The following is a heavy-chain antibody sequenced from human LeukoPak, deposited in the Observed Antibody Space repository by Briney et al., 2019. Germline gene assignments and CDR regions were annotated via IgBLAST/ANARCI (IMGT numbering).Heavy chain of an antibody. Sequence: GGSLRLSCAASGFTFSYYEMIWVRQAPGNGLEWVSYITGGSTTKNYADSVKGRFTISRDNAKNSLYLQMNSLRAEDTAIYYCARDGDIAVATAPYYFDYWGQGILVTVSS. CDR2: ITGGSTTK. V-gene: IGHV3-48*03. J-gene: IGHJ4*02. CDR1: GFTFSYYE. CDR3: ARDGDIAVATAPYYFDY. D-gene: IGHD6-19*01.